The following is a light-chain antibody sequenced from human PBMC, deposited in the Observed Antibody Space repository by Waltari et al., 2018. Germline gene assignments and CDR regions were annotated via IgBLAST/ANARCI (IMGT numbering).Light chain of an antibody. CDR2: DVS. V-gene: IGLV2-14*03. CDR3: SSYTNSNTLV. Sequence: QSALTQPASLSGSPGHSITISCTGTSRDVGGYNYTSWYQQHPGKAPKLMLYDVSNRHSGVSDRFSGSKSGNSASLTISGLQAEDEADYYCSSYTNSNTLVFGGGTNLTVL. CDR1: SRDVGGYNY. J-gene: IGLJ2*01.